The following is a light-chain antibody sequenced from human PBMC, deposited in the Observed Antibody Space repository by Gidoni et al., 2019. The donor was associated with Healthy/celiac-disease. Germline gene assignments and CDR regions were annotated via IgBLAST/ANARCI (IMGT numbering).Light chain of an antibody. CDR3: QQYDNLPIT. Sequence: DIQMTQSPSSLSASVGDRVTITCQASQDISNYLNWYQQKPGKAPKLLIYDASNLETGVPSRFSGSGSGTDFTFTISSLQPEEIATYYCQQYDNLPITFXLXTKVDIK. V-gene: IGKV1-33*01. CDR1: QDISNY. J-gene: IGKJ3*01. CDR2: DAS.